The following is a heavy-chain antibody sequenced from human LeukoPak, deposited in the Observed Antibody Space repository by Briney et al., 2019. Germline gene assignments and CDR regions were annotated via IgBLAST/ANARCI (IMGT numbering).Heavy chain of an antibody. CDR3: ARDRVSGSGSIDY. CDR2: IKQDGSEK. CDR1: GFTFSSYW. Sequence: PGGSLRLSCAASGFTFSSYWMSWVRQAPGKGLEWVANIKQDGSEKYYVDSVKGRFTISRDNAKNSLYLQMNSLRAEDTAVYYCARDRVSGSGSIDYWGQGTLVTVSS. D-gene: IGHD3-10*01. J-gene: IGHJ4*02. V-gene: IGHV3-7*01.